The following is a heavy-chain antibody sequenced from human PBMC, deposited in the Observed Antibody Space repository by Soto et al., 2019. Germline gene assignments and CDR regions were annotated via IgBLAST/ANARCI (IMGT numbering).Heavy chain of an antibody. V-gene: IGHV1-69*05. J-gene: IGHJ3*01. CDR2: IIPIFGTA. CDR1: GGTFSSYA. CDR3: ASPLAVAGVFDV. Sequence: SVKVSCKASGGTFSSYAISWVRQAPGQGLEWMGGIIPIFGTANYAQKFQGRVTITTDTSTSTAYMELRSLRSDDTAVYYCASPLAVAGVFDVWGQGTMVTVSS. D-gene: IGHD6-19*01.